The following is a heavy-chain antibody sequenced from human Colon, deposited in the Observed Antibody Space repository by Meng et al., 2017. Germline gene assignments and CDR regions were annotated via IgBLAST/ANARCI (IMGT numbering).Heavy chain of an antibody. CDR1: GGSISSNYW. J-gene: IGHJ4*02. D-gene: IGHD4-23*01. CDR3: ARIDYGGNGIEKYFFDY. Sequence: VEGQESGPRLVRPSGTLSLTCAVSGGSISSNYWWSWVRQSPKKGLEWIGEIHHGGTTNYNPSLKSRVTISVDTSNNQFSLKLSSVTAADTAVYYCARIDYGGNGIEKYFFDYWGQGTLVTVSS. CDR2: IHHGGTT. V-gene: IGHV4-4*02.